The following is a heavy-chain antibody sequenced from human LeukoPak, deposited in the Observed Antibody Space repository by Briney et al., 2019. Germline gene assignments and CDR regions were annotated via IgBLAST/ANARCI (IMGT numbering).Heavy chain of an antibody. D-gene: IGHD5-12*01. J-gene: IGHJ4*02. CDR1: GGSISSGGYY. CDR3: ARGGYSGYDLDY. V-gene: IGHV4-39*07. CDR2: INHSGST. Sequence: PSETLSLTCTVSGGSISSGGYYWSWIRQPPGKGLEWIGEINHSGSTNYNPSLKSRVTISVDTSKNQFSLKLSSVTAADTAVYYCARGGYSGYDLDYWGQGTLVTVSS.